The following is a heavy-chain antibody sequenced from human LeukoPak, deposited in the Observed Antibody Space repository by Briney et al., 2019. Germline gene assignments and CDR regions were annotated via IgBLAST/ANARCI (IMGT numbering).Heavy chain of an antibody. CDR2: IKQDGSEK. D-gene: IGHD3-22*01. CDR1: GFTFSSFYNYW. J-gene: IGHJ4*02. CDR3: ARDWYDSSGYYAFFDY. Sequence: GGSLRLSCAASGFTFSSFYNYWMSWVRQAPGKGLEWVANIKQDGSEKYYVDSVKGRFTISRDNAKNSLYLQMNSLRAEDTAVYYCARDWYDSSGYYAFFDYWGQGTLVTVSS. V-gene: IGHV3-7*01.